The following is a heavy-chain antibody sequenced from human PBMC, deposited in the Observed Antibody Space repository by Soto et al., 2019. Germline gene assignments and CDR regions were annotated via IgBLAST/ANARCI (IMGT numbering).Heavy chain of an antibody. J-gene: IGHJ4*02. D-gene: IGHD2-2*01. CDR3: ARQLGYCSSTSCSNVFDY. CDR2: LIPILGIA. CDR1: GGTFSSYT. V-gene: IGHV1-69*02. Sequence: QVQLVQSGAEVKKPGSSVKVSCKASGGTFSSYTISWVRQAPGQGLEWMGRLIPILGIANYAQKFQGRVTITADKSTSTAYMELSSLRSEDTAVYYCARQLGYCSSTSCSNVFDYWGQGTLVTVSS.